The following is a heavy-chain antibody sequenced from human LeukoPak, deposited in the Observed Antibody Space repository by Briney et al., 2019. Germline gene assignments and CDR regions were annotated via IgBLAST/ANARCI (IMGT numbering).Heavy chain of an antibody. CDR2: IIPILGIA. Sequence: ASVKVSCKASGGTFSSYAISWVRQAPGQGLEWMGRIIPILGIANYAQKFQGRVTITADKSTSTAYMELSSLRSDDTAVYYCARENNWGNAFDIWGQGTMVTVSS. CDR1: GGTFSSYA. CDR3: ARENNWGNAFDI. V-gene: IGHV1-69*04. D-gene: IGHD7-27*01. J-gene: IGHJ3*02.